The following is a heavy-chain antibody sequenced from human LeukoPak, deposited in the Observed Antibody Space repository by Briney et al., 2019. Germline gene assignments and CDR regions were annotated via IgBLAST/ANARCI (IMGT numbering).Heavy chain of an antibody. CDR3: ARRRYSTSGMDV. D-gene: IGHD6-6*01. J-gene: IGHJ6*02. CDR1: GGSISSYY. V-gene: IGHV4-59*01. CDR2: IYYSGST. Sequence: PSETLSLTCTVSGGSISSYYWSWIRQPPGKGLEWIGYIYYSGSTNYNPSLKSRVTISVDTSKNQFSLKLSSVTAADTAVYYCARRRYSTSGMDVWGQGTTVTVSS.